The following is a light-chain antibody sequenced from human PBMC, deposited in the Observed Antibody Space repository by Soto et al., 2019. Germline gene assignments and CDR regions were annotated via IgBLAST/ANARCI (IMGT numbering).Light chain of an antibody. CDR3: SSYTSSSTPLFV. CDR2: DVS. J-gene: IGLJ1*01. V-gene: IGLV2-14*01. Sequence: QSVPTQPASVSGSPGQSITISCTGTSSDVGGYNYVSWYQQHPGKAPKLMIYDVSSRPSGVSNRFSGSKSGNTASLTISGLQAEDEADYYCSSYTSSSTPLFVFGTGTKVTVL. CDR1: SSDVGGYNY.